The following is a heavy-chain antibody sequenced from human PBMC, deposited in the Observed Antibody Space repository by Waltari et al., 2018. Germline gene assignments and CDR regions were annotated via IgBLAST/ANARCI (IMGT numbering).Heavy chain of an antibody. CDR1: GVTVSNNY. Sequence: EVQLVESGGGLIQPGGSLRLSCVASGVTVSNNYMTWLRQARGKGLELVSLISSGGTTYYADSVRGRFTISRDGSNNTVYLQMNSLRAEDTAVYFCARNQVETALGYWGQGTLVTVSS. CDR2: ISSGGTT. V-gene: IGHV3-53*01. CDR3: ARNQVETALGY. J-gene: IGHJ4*02. D-gene: IGHD2-21*02.